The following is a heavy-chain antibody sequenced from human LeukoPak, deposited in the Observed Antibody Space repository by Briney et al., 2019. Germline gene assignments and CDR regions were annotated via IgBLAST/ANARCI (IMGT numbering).Heavy chain of an antibody. J-gene: IGHJ4*02. CDR2: IYYSGST. V-gene: IGHV4-59*01. Sequence: SETLSLTCTVSGGSISSYYWNWIRQPPGKGLEWIGYIYYSGSTNYNPSLKSRVTISVDTSKNQFSLKLSSVTAADTAVYYCARRRGGSFDYWGQGTLVTVSS. CDR3: ARRRGGSFDY. CDR1: GGSISSYY.